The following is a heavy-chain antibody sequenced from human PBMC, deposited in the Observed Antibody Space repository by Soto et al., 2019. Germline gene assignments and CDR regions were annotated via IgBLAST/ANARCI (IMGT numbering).Heavy chain of an antibody. J-gene: IGHJ3*02. CDR3: AREYCSGGSCPNPDAFDI. D-gene: IGHD2-15*01. CDR2: IYSGGST. Sequence: GGSLRLSCAASGFTFSSYRMNWVRQAPGKGLEWVSVIYSGGSTYYADSVKGRFTISRDNSKNTLYLQMNSLRAEDTAVYYCAREYCSGGSCPNPDAFDIWGQGTMVIVSS. CDR1: GFTFSSYR. V-gene: IGHV3-66*01.